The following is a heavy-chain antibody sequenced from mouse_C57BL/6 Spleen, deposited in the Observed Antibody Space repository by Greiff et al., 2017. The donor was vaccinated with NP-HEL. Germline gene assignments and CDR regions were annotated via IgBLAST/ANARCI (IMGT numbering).Heavy chain of an antibody. CDR1: GYAFSSYW. CDR3: AGYYCSSDFDY. CDR2: IYPGDGDT. V-gene: IGHV1-80*01. J-gene: IGHJ2*01. Sequence: QVQLQQSGAELVQPGASVKISCNASGYAFSSYWMNWVKQRPGKGLEWIGQIYPGDGDTNYNGKFKGKATLTADDASSTAFIQLSSMISEDSAVYFCAGYYCSSDFDYWGQGTTLTVSS. D-gene: IGHD1-1*01.